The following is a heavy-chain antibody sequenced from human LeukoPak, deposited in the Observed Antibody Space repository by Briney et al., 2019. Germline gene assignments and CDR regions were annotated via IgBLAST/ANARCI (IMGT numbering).Heavy chain of an antibody. V-gene: IGHV3-30-3*01. CDR1: GFTFSSYA. CDR2: ISYDGSNK. J-gene: IGHJ4*02. Sequence: GGSLRLSCAASGFTFSSYAMHWVRQAPGKGLEWVAVISYDGSNKYYADSVKGRFTISRDNSKNTLYLQMNSLRAEDTAVYYCARDDSSGYYPEHPDYWGQGTLVTVSS. CDR3: ARDDSSGYYPEHPDY. D-gene: IGHD3-22*01.